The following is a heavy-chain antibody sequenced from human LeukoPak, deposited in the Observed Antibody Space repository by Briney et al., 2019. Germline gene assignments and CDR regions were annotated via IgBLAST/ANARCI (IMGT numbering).Heavy chain of an antibody. J-gene: IGHJ4*02. D-gene: IGHD5-12*01. CDR3: ASSGYSGYDYGVFDY. Sequence: ASVKVSCKASGGTFSSYAISWVRQAPGQGLEWMGWISAYNGNTNYAQKLQGRVTMTTDTSTSTAYMELRSLRSDDTAVYYCASSGYSGYDYGVFDYWGQGTLVTVSS. CDR1: GGTFSSYA. CDR2: ISAYNGNT. V-gene: IGHV1-18*01.